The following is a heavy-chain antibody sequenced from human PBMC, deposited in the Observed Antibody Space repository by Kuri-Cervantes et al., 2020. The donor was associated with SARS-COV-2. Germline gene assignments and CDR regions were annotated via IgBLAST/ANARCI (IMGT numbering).Heavy chain of an antibody. CDR1: GFTFSSSA. D-gene: IGHD3-3*01. CDR3: AKNHGGGYDFSIHFDTYFDY. CDR2: ISGSGGNT. J-gene: IGHJ4*02. V-gene: IGHV3-23*01. Sequence: GGSLRLSCAASGFTFSSSAMSWVRQAPGKGLEWVSAISGSGGNTYYADSVKGRFTISRDNSKNTLYLQMNSLRPEDTAVYYCAKNHGGGYDFSIHFDTYFDYWGQGTLVTVSS.